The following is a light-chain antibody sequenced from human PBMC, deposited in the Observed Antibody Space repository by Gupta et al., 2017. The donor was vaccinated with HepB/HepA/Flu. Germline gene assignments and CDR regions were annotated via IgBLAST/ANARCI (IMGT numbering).Light chain of an antibody. CDR2: WAS. CDR3: QQYYSTPYT. V-gene: IGKV4-1*01. Sequence: DIVMTQSPDSLAVSLGERATINCKSSQSVLYTSNNKNYLAWYQQKPGQPPKFLIYWASTRESGVPDRISGSGSGTDFTLTISSLQADDVAVYYCQQYYSTPYTFGQGTKLEIK. CDR1: QSVLYTSNNKNY. J-gene: IGKJ2*01.